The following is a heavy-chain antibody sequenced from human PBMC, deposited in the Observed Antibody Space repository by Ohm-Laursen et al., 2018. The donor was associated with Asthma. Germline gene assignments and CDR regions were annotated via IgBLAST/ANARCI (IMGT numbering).Heavy chain of an antibody. Sequence: SLRLSCAASGFTFSNYGFHWVRQAPGKGLEWVAVISSDGSNKFYGDSVKGRFTISRDNSKNTLYLQMNSLRAEDTAVYYCARVSLVITKRASDHWGQGTLVTVSS. CDR1: GFTFSNYG. V-gene: IGHV3-30*03. D-gene: IGHD3-22*01. CDR2: ISSDGSNK. CDR3: ARVSLVITKRASDH. J-gene: IGHJ4*02.